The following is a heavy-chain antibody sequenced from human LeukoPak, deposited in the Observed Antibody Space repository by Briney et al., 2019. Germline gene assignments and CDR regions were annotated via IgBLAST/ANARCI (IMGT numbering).Heavy chain of an antibody. Sequence: PGGSLRLSCAASGFTFSSYGMHWVRQAPGKGLEWVAFIRYDGSNKYYADSVKGRFTISRDNSKNTLYLQMNSLRAADTAIYYCARFCGPSTCYSGFDSWGQGTLVTVSS. CDR3: ARFCGPSTCYSGFDS. J-gene: IGHJ4*02. CDR1: GFTFSSYG. V-gene: IGHV3-30*02. CDR2: IRYDGSNK. D-gene: IGHD2-15*01.